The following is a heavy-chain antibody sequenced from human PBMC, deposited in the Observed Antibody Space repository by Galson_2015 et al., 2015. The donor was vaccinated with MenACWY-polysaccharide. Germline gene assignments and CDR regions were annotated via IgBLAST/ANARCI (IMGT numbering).Heavy chain of an antibody. CDR3: AKDSTDFWSVAGRFDH. D-gene: IGHD3-3*01. CDR2: FGGSGSTT. Sequence: LEWVSSFGGSGSTTYYADSVKGRFTISRDNSKNTLYLQMNSLRAEDTAVYYCAKDSTDFWSVAGRFDHWGQGTLVTVSS. V-gene: IGHV3-23*01. J-gene: IGHJ5*02.